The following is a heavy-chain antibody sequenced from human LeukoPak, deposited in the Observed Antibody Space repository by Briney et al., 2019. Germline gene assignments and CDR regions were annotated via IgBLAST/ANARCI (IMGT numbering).Heavy chain of an antibody. Sequence: SETLSLTCTVSGGSISSYYWSWIRQPPGKGLEWIGYMYYSGTIKYNPSLKSRVTISVDTSKNQFSLKLSSVTAADTAMYYCARAWATDYFDYWGQGTLVTVFS. CDR1: GGSISSYY. V-gene: IGHV4-59*01. J-gene: IGHJ4*02. CDR2: MYYSGTI. CDR3: ARAWATDYFDY.